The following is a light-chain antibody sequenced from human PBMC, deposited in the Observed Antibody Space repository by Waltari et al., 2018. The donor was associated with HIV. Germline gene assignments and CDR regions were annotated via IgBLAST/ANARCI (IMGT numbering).Light chain of an antibody. Sequence: QSCLLQPAPPSGNPGQRVTITCPGSSSNTGPNTLSWTQHLPATAPKLLIFIDDQRPSGVPDRFSGSKSGTSASLAISVLQFEDEAVYFCAVWDDSLDGQPVFGVGTLLTV. CDR3: AVWDDSLDGQPV. J-gene: IGLJ7*01. CDR1: SSNTGPNT. CDR2: IDD. V-gene: IGLV1-44*01.